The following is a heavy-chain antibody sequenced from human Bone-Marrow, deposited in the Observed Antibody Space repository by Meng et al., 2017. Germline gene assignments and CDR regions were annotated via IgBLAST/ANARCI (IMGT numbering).Heavy chain of an antibody. CDR3: ARAYYGSGSYYQN. CDR1: GGSFSGYY. CDR2: INHSGST. V-gene: IGHV4-34*01. Sequence: QWQLQPWGAGLLKPSETLSLTCAVYGGSFSGYYWSWIRQPPGKGLEWIGEINHSGSTNYNPSLKSRVTISVDTSKNQFSLKLSSVTAADTAVYYCARAYYGSGSYYQNWGQGTLVTVSS. D-gene: IGHD3-10*01. J-gene: IGHJ4*02.